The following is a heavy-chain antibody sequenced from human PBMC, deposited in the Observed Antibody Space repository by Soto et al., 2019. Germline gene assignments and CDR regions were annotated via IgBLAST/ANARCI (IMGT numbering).Heavy chain of an antibody. J-gene: IGHJ4*02. D-gene: IGHD3-16*01. Sequence: QVQLVQSGAEVKKPGASVKVSCKASGYTFTSYYMHWVRQAPGQGLEWMGIINPSGGSTSYAQKFQGRVTMTRDTSTSTVYMELISLRSEDTAVYYCSSWGNTFDYWGQGTLVTVSS. CDR1: GYTFTSYY. V-gene: IGHV1-46*01. CDR3: SSWGNTFDY. CDR2: INPSGGST.